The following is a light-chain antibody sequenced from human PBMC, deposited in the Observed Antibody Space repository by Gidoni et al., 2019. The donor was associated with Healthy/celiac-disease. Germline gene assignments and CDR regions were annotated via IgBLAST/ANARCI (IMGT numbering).Light chain of an antibody. CDR1: KSVSSY. CDR3: QQRSNRPPLT. CDR2: DAS. V-gene: IGKV3-11*01. J-gene: IGKJ4*01. Sequence: IVFTQSPATLSLSPGETATLSCRDSKSVSSYLAWYQQKPGQAPRLLIYDASNRATGSPARCSGSGSGTEFTLTISSLEHEDFAVYYCQQRSNRPPLTFGGGTKVEIK.